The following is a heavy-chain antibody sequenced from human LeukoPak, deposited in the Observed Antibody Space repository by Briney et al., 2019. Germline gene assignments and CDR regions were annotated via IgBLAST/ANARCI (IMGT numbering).Heavy chain of an antibody. CDR3: ARRAYSNGPYYGMDV. CDR2: IYYSGST. J-gene: IGHJ6*02. D-gene: IGHD4-4*01. V-gene: IGHV4-59*08. CDR1: GGSISSYY. Sequence: SETLSLTCTVSGGSISSYYWSWIRQPPGKGLEWIGYIYYSGSTNYNPSLKSRVTISVDTSKNQFSLKLSSVTAADTAVYYCARRAYSNGPYYGMDVWGQGTTVTVSS.